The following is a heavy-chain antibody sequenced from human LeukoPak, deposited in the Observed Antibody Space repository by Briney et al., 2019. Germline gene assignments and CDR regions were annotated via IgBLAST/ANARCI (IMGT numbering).Heavy chain of an antibody. CDR2: ISYDGSNK. Sequence: PGRSLRLSCAASGFTFSSYGMHWVRQAPGKGLEWVAVISYDGSNKYYADSVKGRFTISRDNSKNTLYLQMNSLRAEDTAVYYCARDLPDAGGAFDIWGQGTMVTVSS. CDR3: ARDLPDAGGAFDI. J-gene: IGHJ3*02. CDR1: GFTFSSYG. V-gene: IGHV3-30*19. D-gene: IGHD3-10*01.